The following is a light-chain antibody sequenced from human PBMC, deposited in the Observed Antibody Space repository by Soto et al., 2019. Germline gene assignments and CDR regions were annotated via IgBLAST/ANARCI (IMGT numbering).Light chain of an antibody. CDR1: SSDVGGYNY. CDR2: EVS. V-gene: IGLV2-8*01. J-gene: IGLJ2*01. CDR3: SSFAGINNLL. Sequence: QPVLTQPASVSGSPGQSITISCTGTSSDVGGYNYVSWYQQHPGKAPKLMIYEVSQRPSGVPDRFSGSKSGNTASLTISGLQAEDEGDYYCSSFAGINNLLFGGGTKVTVL.